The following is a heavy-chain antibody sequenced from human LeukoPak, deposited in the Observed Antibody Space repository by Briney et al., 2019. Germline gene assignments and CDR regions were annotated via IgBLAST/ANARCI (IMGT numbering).Heavy chain of an antibody. J-gene: IGHJ4*02. V-gene: IGHV3-7*01. Sequence: PGGSLRLSCAASAFRFNDYWMAWVRQGPGKGLEWVANTNQDGSDKYYVDSVRGRFTDSRVNAKNSLYLQMSSLRAEDSAVYYCASLHDPSLCFDFWGQGTLVTVSS. CDR2: TNQDGSDK. CDR1: AFRFNDYW. CDR3: ASLHDPSLCFDF.